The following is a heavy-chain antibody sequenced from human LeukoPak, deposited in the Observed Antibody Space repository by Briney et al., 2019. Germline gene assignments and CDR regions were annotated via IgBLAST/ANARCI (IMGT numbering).Heavy chain of an antibody. D-gene: IGHD2-2*01. CDR3: ARGYCTSTSCHFDC. Sequence: ASVKVSCKASGYTFTIYDINWVRQATGQGLEWMGWMNPNSGNTGYAQKFQGRVTITRNTSISTAYMELSSLRSEDTAVYYCARGYCTSTSCHFDCWGQGTLVTVSS. CDR2: MNPNSGNT. J-gene: IGHJ4*02. V-gene: IGHV1-8*03. CDR1: GYTFTIYD.